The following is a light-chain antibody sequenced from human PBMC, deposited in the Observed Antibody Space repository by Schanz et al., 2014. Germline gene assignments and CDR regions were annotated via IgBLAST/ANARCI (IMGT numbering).Light chain of an antibody. CDR2: QDS. CDR3: QVWDSSSDHVV. J-gene: IGLJ2*01. Sequence: SSELTQPPSVSVSPGQTASITCSGDKLGDKYACWYQQKPGQSPVLVIYQDSKRPSGIPERFSGSNSGNTATLTISGTQAMDEADYYCQVWDSSSDHVVFGGGTKLTVL. CDR1: KLGDKY. V-gene: IGLV3-1*01.